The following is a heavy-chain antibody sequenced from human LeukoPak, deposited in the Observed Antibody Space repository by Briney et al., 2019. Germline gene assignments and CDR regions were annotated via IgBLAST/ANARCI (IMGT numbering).Heavy chain of an antibody. CDR1: GFTFSSNW. J-gene: IGHJ4*02. V-gene: IGHV3-7*01. CDR2: IKQDGSEK. Sequence: GGSLRLSCAASGFTFSSNWMSWVRQAPGKGLEWVANIKQDGSEKYYVHSVKGRFTISRDNAKNSLYLQMNSLRAEDTAVYYCARDLYGGPFDYWGQGALVTVSS. CDR3: ARDLYGGPFDY. D-gene: IGHD4-23*01.